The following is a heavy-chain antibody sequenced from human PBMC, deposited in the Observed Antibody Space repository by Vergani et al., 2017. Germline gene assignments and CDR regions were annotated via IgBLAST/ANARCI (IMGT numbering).Heavy chain of an antibody. CDR3: ARDGAYSSGWPHYFDY. J-gene: IGHJ4*02. CDR2: INAGNGNT. D-gene: IGHD6-19*01. CDR1: GYTFTSYA. V-gene: IGHV1-3*01. Sequence: QVQLVQSGAEVKKPGASVKVSCKASGYTFTSYAMHLVRQAPGQRLEWMGWINAGNGNTKYSQKFQGIVTITRDTSASTAYMELSSLRSEDMAVYYCARDGAYSSGWPHYFDYWGQGTLVTVSS.